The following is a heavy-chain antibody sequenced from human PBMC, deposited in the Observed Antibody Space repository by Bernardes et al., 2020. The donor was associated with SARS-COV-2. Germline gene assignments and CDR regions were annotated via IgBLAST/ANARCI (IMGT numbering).Heavy chain of an antibody. D-gene: IGHD2-21*01. V-gene: IGHV3-64D*08. CDR3: VRDWGGGGR. Sequence: GGSLRLSCSASGFIFSNYAMHWVRQAPGKGLEYVSVISSDWGTTYYADSVKARFTISRDNSKNTLYLQMSSLRAEDTGVYYCVRDWGGGGRWGQGTLVTVSS. CDR2: ISSDWGTT. CDR1: GFIFSNYA. J-gene: IGHJ4*02.